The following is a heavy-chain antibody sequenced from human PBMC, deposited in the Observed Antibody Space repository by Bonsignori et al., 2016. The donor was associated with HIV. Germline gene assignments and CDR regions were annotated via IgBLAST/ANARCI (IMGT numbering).Heavy chain of an antibody. D-gene: IGHD3-10*01. CDR1: GGSMISYY. J-gene: IGHJ6*02. V-gene: IGHV4-59*01. CDR2: IYYSGFT. CDR3: AREYYASGSPVDV. Sequence: QVLLQESGPGLVQPSETLSLNCTVSGGSMISYYWTWIRQSPGRGLEWIGYIYYSGFTKYNPSLKSRITISVDTSKNLFSLNLRSVTAADTAVYFCAREYYASGSPVDVWGPRDHGHRLL.